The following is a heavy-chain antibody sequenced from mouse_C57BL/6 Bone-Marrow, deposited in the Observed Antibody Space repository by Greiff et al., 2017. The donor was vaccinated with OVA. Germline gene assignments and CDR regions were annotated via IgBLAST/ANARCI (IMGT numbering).Heavy chain of an antibody. CDR1: GYTFTSYG. Sequence: QVHVKQSGAELARPGASVKLSCKASGYTFTSYGISWVKQRTGQGLEWIGEIYPRSGNTYYNEKFKGKATLTADKSSSTAYMELRSLTSEDSAVYFCARDNDGYFWFAYWGQGTLVTVSA. CDR3: ARDNDGYFWFAY. D-gene: IGHD2-3*01. V-gene: IGHV1-81*01. CDR2: IYPRSGNT. J-gene: IGHJ3*01.